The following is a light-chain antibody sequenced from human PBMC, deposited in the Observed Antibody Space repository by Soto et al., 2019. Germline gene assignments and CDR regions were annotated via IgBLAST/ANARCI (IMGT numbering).Light chain of an antibody. CDR3: QQANSFPIT. J-gene: IGKJ5*01. V-gene: IGKV1-5*03. CDR1: QTISSW. Sequence: DIQMTQPPSTLSGSVGDRVTITCRASQTISSWLAWYQQKPGKAPKLLIYKASTLKSGVPSRFSGSGSGTDFTLTISSLQPEDFATYYCQQANSFPITFGQGTRLEI. CDR2: KAS.